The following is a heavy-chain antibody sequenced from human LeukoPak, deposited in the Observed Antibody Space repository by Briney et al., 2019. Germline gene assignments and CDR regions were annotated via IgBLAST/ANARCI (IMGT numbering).Heavy chain of an antibody. D-gene: IGHD4-17*01. V-gene: IGHV4-39*01. CDR2: IYYSGST. J-gene: IGHJ4*02. CDR3: ARPYGDVDY. Sequence: SETLSLTCTVSGGSISSSSYYWGWIRQPPGKGLEWIGSIYYSGSTYYNPSLKSRVTISVDTSKNQFSLKLSSVTAADTAVYYCARPYGDVDYWGQGTPVTVSS. CDR1: GGSISSSSYY.